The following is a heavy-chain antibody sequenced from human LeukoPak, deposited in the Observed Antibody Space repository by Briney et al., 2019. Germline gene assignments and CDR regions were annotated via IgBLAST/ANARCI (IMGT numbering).Heavy chain of an antibody. CDR2: ISYDGSNK. CDR3: ARDPGVAVPAHYYYYGMDV. Sequence: GGSLRLSCAASGFTFSSYAMHWVRQAPGKGLEWVAVISYDGSNKYYADSVKGRFTISRDNSKNTLYLQMNSLRAEDTAVYYCARDPGVAVPAHYYYYGMDVWGQGTTVTVSS. J-gene: IGHJ6*02. CDR1: GFTFSSYA. D-gene: IGHD2-2*01. V-gene: IGHV3-30-3*01.